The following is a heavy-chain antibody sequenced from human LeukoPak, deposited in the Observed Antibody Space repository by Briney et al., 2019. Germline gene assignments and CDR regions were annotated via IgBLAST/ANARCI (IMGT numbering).Heavy chain of an antibody. J-gene: IGHJ4*02. CDR2: IKSTSGAT. D-gene: IGHD5/OR15-5a*01. CDR3: ARPGDIVYDALGY. CDR1: GYTLTAYY. V-gene: IGHV1-2*02. Sequence: ASVKVSCKASGYTLTAYYIHWVRQAPGQGPEWMGWIKSTSGATDYAQKFQGRVTMTRDTSISTAYMELNRLRSDDTAMYYCARPGDIVYDALGYWGQGTLVTVSS.